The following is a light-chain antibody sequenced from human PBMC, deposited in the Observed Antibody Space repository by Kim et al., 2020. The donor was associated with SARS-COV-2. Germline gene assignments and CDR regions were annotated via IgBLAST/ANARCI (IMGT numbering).Light chain of an antibody. Sequence: EIVMTQSPATLSVSPGERATLSCRASQSVSSNLAWYQQKPGQAPRLLIYGASTRATGIPARFSGSGSGTEFTLTISSLHSEDFAVYYCQQYSDALPRTFGGGSKRGIK. CDR2: GAS. J-gene: IGKJ4*01. CDR1: QSVSSN. V-gene: IGKV3-15*01. CDR3: QQYSDALPRT.